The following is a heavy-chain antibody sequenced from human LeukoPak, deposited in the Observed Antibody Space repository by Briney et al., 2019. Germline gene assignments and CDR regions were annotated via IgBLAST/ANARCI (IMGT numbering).Heavy chain of an antibody. D-gene: IGHD2-15*01. CDR3: ARDVYCSGGSCWSFDI. CDR1: GFTFSSYA. J-gene: IGHJ3*02. CDR2: ISYDGSNK. V-gene: IGHV3-30*04. Sequence: GRSLRLSCAASGFTFSSYAMHWVRQAPGKGLEWVAVISYDGSNKYYADFVKGRFTISRDNSKNTLYLQMNSLRAEDTAVYYCARDVYCSGGSCWSFDIWGQGTMVTVSS.